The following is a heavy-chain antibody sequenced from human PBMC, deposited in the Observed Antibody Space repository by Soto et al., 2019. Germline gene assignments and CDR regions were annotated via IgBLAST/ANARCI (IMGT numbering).Heavy chain of an antibody. D-gene: IGHD3-22*01. V-gene: IGHV1-18*04. CDR3: ARVSEVKGSYDSSGYYRP. J-gene: IGHJ4*02. CDR1: GYTFTIYG. Sequence: ASVKVSCKASGYTFTIYGISCVVQSPLQGLEWMGWISAYNGNTNYAQKLQGRVTMTTDTSTSTAYMELRSLRSDDTAVYYCARVSEVKGSYDSSGYYRPWGQGTLVTVSS. CDR2: ISAYNGNT.